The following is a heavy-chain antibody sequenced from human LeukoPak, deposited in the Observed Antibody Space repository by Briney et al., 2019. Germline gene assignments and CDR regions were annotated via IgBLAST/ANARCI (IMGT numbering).Heavy chain of an antibody. CDR2: ISASGGST. V-gene: IGHV3-23*01. D-gene: IGHD1-26*01. Sequence: GGSLRLSCAASGFTFSSYAMSWVRQAPGKGPEWVSAISASGGSTYYADSVKGRFTISRDNSKNTLYLQMNSLRAEDTAVYYCAKDTRYSGSYYFVFDYWGQGTLVTVSS. J-gene: IGHJ4*02. CDR1: GFTFSSYA. CDR3: AKDTRYSGSYYFVFDY.